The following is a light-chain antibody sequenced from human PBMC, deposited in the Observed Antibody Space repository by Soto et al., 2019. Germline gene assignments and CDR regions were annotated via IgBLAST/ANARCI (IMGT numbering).Light chain of an antibody. CDR2: ATF. J-gene: IGKJ1*01. CDR1: QTVNSDY. Sequence: EIVLTQSPGTLSLSPGETATLSCRASQTVNSDYLAWFQQRPGQAPRLLIFATFRRATDIPHRFSGSRSGTDFTLAMTRLEPDDFAVYYYHQFCYSPRKFGQGTKVE. CDR3: HQFCYSPRK. V-gene: IGKV3-20*01.